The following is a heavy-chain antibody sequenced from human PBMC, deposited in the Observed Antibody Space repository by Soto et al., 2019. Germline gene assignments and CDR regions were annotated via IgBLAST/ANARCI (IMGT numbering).Heavy chain of an antibody. J-gene: IGHJ4*02. D-gene: IGHD1-26*01. Sequence: GGSLRLSCAASGFTFSSYAMHWVRQAPGKGLEWVAVISYDGSNKYYADSVKGRFTISRDNSKNTLYLQMNSLRAEDTAVYYCAREGTSMVGATYFDYWGQGTLVTVSS. CDR1: GFTFSSYA. CDR2: ISYDGSNK. CDR3: AREGTSMVGATYFDY. V-gene: IGHV3-30*04.